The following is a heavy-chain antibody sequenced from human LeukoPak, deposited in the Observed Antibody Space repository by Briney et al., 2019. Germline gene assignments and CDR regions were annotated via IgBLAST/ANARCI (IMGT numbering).Heavy chain of an antibody. CDR2: ISPYNGNT. CDR3: AREMATIVNQFDY. CDR1: GYTFTSYG. J-gene: IGHJ4*02. Sequence: ASVKVSCKASGYTFTSYGISWVRQAPGQGLEWMGWISPYNGNTNYAQKLQGRVTMTTDASTTTAYMELRSLRSDDTAVYYCAREMATIVNQFDYWGQGTLVTVSS. D-gene: IGHD5-24*01. V-gene: IGHV1-18*01.